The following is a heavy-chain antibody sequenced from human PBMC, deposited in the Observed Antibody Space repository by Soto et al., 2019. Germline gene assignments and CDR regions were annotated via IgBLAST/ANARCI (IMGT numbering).Heavy chain of an antibody. D-gene: IGHD2-15*01. J-gene: IGHJ6*02. CDR1: GFTFSNFA. Sequence: CAASGFTFSNFAIYWVRQAPGKGLEWVTVISYDGSHKYYADSVKGRFTISRDNSKNTLYLQMNNLRAEDSAVYFCARDYSYQRAMDVWGQGTTVTVSS. V-gene: IGHV3-30-3*01. CDR3: ARDYSYQRAMDV. CDR2: ISYDGSHK.